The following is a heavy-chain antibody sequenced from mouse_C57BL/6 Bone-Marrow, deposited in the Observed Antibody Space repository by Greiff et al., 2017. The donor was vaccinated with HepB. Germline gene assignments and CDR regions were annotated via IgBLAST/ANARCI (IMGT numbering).Heavy chain of an antibody. J-gene: IGHJ3*01. V-gene: IGHV14-4*01. CDR2: IDPENGDT. Sequence: EVKLQESGAELVRPGASVKLSCTASGFNIKDDYMHWVKQRPEQGLEWIGWIDPENGDTEYAAKFQGKATITADTSSNTAYLQLSSLTSEDTAVYYCTTQMFAYWGQGTLVTVSA. CDR3: TTQMFAY. CDR1: GFNIKDDY.